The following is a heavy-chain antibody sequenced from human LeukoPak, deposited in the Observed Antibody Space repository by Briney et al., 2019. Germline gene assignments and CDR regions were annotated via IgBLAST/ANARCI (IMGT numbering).Heavy chain of an antibody. CDR3: ARVPKFREGSPY. J-gene: IGHJ4*02. V-gene: IGHV4-34*01. CDR1: GGSFSGYY. Sequence: PSETLSLTCAVYGGSFSGYYWSWIRQPPGRGLEWIREINHSGSTNYNPSLKSRVTISVDTSKNQFSLKLSSVTAADTAVYYCARVPKFREGSPYWGQGTLVTVSS. CDR2: INHSGST. D-gene: IGHD1-26*01.